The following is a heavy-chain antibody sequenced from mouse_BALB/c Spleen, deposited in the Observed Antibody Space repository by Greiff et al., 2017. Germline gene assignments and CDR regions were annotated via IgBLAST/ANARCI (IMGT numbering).Heavy chain of an antibody. V-gene: IGHV1S29*02. CDR2: IYPYNGGT. CDR1: GYTFTDYN. D-gene: IGHD2-3*01. CDR3: ASRWLLPYYFDY. J-gene: IGHJ2*01. Sequence: VQLKESGPELVKPGASVKISCKASGYTFTDYNMHWVKQSHGKSLEWIGYIYPYNGGTGYNQKFKSKATLTVDNSSSTAYMELRSLTSEDSAVYYCASRWLLPYYFDYWGQGTTLTVSS.